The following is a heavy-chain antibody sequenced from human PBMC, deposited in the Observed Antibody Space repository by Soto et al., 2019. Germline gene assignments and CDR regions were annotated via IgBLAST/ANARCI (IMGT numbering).Heavy chain of an antibody. CDR3: TRDPNGDHIGAFDF. Sequence: EVQVVESGGGLVQPWGSLRLSCATSKFTFSAYAMTWVRQSPGEGLEWVSSISGSGGGTSYADSVKGLFSISRDNSKNTLYLRMNSLRVDDTAVYYCTRDPNGDHIGAFDFWGQGIVVTVSS. J-gene: IGHJ3*01. CDR1: KFTFSAYA. CDR2: ISGSGGGT. D-gene: IGHD4-17*01. V-gene: IGHV3-23*04.